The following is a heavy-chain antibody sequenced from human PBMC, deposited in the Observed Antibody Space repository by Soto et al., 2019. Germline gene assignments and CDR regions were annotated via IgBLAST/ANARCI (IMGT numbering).Heavy chain of an antibody. CDR1: GGTFSSYT. Sequence: QVPLVQSGAEVKKPGSSVKVSCKASGGTFSSYTISWVRQAPGQGLEWMGRIIPILGIANYAQKFHGRVTITADKSTSTAYMELSSLRSEDTAVYYCARAVYCSSTSCYEGGDFDYWGQGTLVTVSS. V-gene: IGHV1-69*02. D-gene: IGHD2-2*01. J-gene: IGHJ4*02. CDR2: IIPILGIA. CDR3: ARAVYCSSTSCYEGGDFDY.